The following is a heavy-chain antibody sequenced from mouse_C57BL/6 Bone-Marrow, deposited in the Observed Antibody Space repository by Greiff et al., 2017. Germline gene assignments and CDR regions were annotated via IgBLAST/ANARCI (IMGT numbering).Heavy chain of an antibody. CDR2: ISDGGSYT. CDR1: GFTFSSYA. J-gene: IGHJ2*01. Sequence: EVKLMESGGGLVKPGGSLKLSCAASGFTFSSYAMSWVRQTPEKRLEWVATISDGGSYTYYPDNVKGRFTISRDNAKNNLYLQMSHLKSEDTAMYYCARELWRDFDYWGQGTTLTVSS. CDR3: ARELWRDFDY. V-gene: IGHV5-4*01.